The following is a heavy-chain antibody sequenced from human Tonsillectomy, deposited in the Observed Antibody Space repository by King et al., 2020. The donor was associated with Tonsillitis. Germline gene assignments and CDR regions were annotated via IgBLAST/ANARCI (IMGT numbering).Heavy chain of an antibody. CDR1: GFTFRDYA. D-gene: IGHD3-22*01. V-gene: IGHV3-23*03. J-gene: IGHJ4*02. CDR3: AMMVITQFDY. CDR2: IYSEGTTA. Sequence: VQLVESGGGVVQPGGSLRLSCAASGFTFRDYAMSWVRQAPGKGLEWVSVIYSEGTTAYYADSVRGRFTTSRDNSKNMLYLHMNTVRAEDTAEYYCAMMVITQFDYWGQGALVTVSS.